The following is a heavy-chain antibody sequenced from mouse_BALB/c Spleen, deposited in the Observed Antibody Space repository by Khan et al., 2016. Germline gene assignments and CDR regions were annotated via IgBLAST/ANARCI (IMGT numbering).Heavy chain of an antibody. V-gene: IGHV5-4*02. J-gene: IGHJ2*01. D-gene: IGHD2-14*01. CDR2: ISAGGSYT. Sequence: EVELVESGGGLVKPGGSLKLSCAASGFTFSDYYMYWVRQTPEKRLEWVANISAGGSYTYYPDSVKGRFTISRDNAKNNLYLQLSSLRSEDTSMYYCARHRYDYFDSWGPGTPLTVSS. CDR3: ARHRYDYFDS. CDR1: GFTFSDYY.